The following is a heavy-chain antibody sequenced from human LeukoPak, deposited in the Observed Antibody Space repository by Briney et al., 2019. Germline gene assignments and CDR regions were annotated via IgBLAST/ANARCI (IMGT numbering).Heavy chain of an antibody. Sequence: GGSLRLSCAASGFTVSSNDMSWVRQAPGKGLEWVANIQQDGSEKYCVDSVKGRFTISRDNAKNSLYLQMNSLRAEDTAVYYCARDKIVGATYFDYWGRGTLVTVSS. J-gene: IGHJ4*02. D-gene: IGHD1-26*01. CDR1: GFTVSSND. V-gene: IGHV3-7*01. CDR2: IQQDGSEK. CDR3: ARDKIVGATYFDY.